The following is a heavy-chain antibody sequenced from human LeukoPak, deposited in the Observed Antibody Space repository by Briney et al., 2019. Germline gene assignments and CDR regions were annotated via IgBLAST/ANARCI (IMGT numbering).Heavy chain of an antibody. Sequence: ASVKVSCKASGYTFTGYYMHWVRQAPGQGLERKGWINPNSGGTNYAQKFQGRVTMTRDTSISTAYMELSRLRSDDTAVYYCARDREDSSTSFDYWGQGTLVTVSS. CDR3: ARDREDSSTSFDY. CDR2: INPNSGGT. V-gene: IGHV1-2*02. CDR1: GYTFTGYY. D-gene: IGHD6-6*01. J-gene: IGHJ4*02.